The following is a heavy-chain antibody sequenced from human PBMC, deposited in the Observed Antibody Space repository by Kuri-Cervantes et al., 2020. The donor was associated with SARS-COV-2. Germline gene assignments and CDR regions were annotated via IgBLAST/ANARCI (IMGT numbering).Heavy chain of an antibody. CDR1: GESLSDYY. V-gene: IGHV4-34*01. D-gene: IGHD1-14*01. J-gene: IGHJ5*02. CDR2: LNDSGSTHYNTGST. CDR3: ARSRRVWFDP. Sequence: GSLRLSCAVYGESLSDYYWNWIRQPPGKGLEWIGELNDSGSTHYNTGSTNYNPSLRSRVTISVDTSKNQFSLKLSSVTAADTAVYYCARSRRVWFDPWGQGTLVTVSS.